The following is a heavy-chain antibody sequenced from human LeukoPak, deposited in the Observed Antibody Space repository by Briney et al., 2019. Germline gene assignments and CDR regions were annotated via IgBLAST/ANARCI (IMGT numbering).Heavy chain of an antibody. CDR2: IKQDGSEK. D-gene: IGHD6-19*01. J-gene: IGHJ4*02. Sequence: PGGSLRLSCAASGFTFSGFWMSWVRQAPGKGLEWVSNIKQDGSEKYYVDSGKGRFTIATDNAKNSLYLQMNSLRAEDTAVYYCARSGEQWLPKPHYFDYWGQGALVTVSS. CDR3: ARSGEQWLPKPHYFDY. V-gene: IGHV3-7*01. CDR1: GFTFSGFW.